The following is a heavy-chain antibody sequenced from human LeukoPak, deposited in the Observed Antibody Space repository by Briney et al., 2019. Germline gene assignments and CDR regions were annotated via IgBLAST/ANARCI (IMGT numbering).Heavy chain of an antibody. CDR3: ARDGALWVGDFTFYFDS. D-gene: IGHD3-10*01. J-gene: IGHJ4*02. V-gene: IGHV1-2*02. Sequence: ASVKVSCKASGYTFTGYYMHWVRQAPGQGLEWMGWINPNSGGTDSAQKFKGRVTMTRDTSISTVYMELTRLTSDDTAVYFCARDGALWVGDFTFYFDSWGQGSLVTVSS. CDR2: INPNSGGT. CDR1: GYTFTGYY.